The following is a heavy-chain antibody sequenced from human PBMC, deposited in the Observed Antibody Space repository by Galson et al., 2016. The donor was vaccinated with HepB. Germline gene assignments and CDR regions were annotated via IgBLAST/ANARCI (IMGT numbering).Heavy chain of an antibody. CDR2: INYSGSNT. CDR3: ATGKSYPDSGSYYVDY. CDR1: GFTFRSYD. D-gene: IGHD3-10*01. Sequence: SLRLSCAASGFTFRSYDMSWVRQAPGKGLEWVSGINYSGSNTYYADSVKGRFTISSDNSKNTLYLQMNSLRVEDSAVYYCATGKSYPDSGSYYVDYWGQGTLVTVSS. J-gene: IGHJ4*02. V-gene: IGHV3-23*01.